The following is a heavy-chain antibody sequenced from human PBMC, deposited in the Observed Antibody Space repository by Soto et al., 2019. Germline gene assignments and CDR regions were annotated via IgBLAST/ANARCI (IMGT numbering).Heavy chain of an antibody. CDR3: ARGVTGYYYGMDV. V-gene: IGHV4-4*02. J-gene: IGHJ6*02. CDR2: IYHSGST. Sequence: SETLSLTCAVSGGSISSSNWWSWVRQPPGKGLEWIGEIYHSGSTNYNPSLKSRATISVDKSKNQFSLKLSSVTAADTAVYYCARGVTGYYYGMDVWGQGTTVTVSS. CDR1: GGSISSSNW. D-gene: IGHD2-21*02.